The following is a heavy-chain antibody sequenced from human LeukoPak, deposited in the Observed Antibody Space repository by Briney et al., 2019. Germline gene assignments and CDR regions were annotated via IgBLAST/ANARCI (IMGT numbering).Heavy chain of an antibody. CDR3: ARVGEDYGDYGSDY. CDR1: GFTFSNFW. V-gene: IGHV3-30*03. CDR2: ISYDGSNK. D-gene: IGHD4-17*01. Sequence: GGSLRLSCTASGFTFSNFWMGWVRQAPGKGLEWVAVISYDGSNKYYADSVKGRFTISRDNSKNTLYLQMNSLRAEDTAVYYCARVGEDYGDYGSDYWGQGTLVTVSS. J-gene: IGHJ4*02.